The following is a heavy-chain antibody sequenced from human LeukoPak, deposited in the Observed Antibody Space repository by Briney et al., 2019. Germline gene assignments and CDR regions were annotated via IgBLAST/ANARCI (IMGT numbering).Heavy chain of an antibody. Sequence: GGSLGLSCAASGFTFSSYSMNWVPQAPGKGLEWVSYISSSSSTIYYADSVKGRFPISRDNSKNTLYLQMSSLRAEDTAVYFCARGRRWDLLVSLIDASDIWGQGTMVTVSS. J-gene: IGHJ3*02. D-gene: IGHD4-23*01. CDR2: ISSSSSTI. CDR3: ARGRRWDLLVSLIDASDI. V-gene: IGHV3-48*01. CDR1: GFTFSSYS.